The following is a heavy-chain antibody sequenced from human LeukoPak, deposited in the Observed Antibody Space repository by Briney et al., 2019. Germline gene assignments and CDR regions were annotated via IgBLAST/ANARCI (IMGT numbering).Heavy chain of an antibody. CDR2: IKQDGSEK. CDR1: GFTFSSYW. D-gene: IGHD3-3*01. Sequence: GGSLRLSCAASGFTFSSYWMSWVRQAPGKGLEWVANIKQDGSEKYYVDSVKGRFTISRDSAKNSLYLQMNSLRAEDTAVYYCARDLLVPEAIFDGMDVWGQGTTVTVSS. CDR3: ARDLLVPEAIFDGMDV. V-gene: IGHV3-7*01. J-gene: IGHJ6*02.